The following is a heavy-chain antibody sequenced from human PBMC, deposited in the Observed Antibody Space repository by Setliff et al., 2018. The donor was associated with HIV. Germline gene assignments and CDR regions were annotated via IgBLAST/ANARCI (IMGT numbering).Heavy chain of an antibody. D-gene: IGHD6-6*01. CDR1: GGSFSNYG. Sequence: SVKVSCKASGGSFSNYGISWVRQAPGQGLEWVGRIIPIFGTENYAQKFQGRVTITADKSTTTAFMDLNRLTSDDTAMYYCARGHSSSTNWFFDLWGRGTLVTVSS. V-gene: IGHV1-69*06. CDR3: ARGHSSSTNWFFDL. CDR2: IIPIFGTE. J-gene: IGHJ2*01.